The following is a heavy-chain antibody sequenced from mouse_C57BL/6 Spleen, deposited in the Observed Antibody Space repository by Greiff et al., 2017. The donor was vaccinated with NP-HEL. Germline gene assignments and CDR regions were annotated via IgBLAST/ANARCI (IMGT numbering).Heavy chain of an antibody. Sequence: QVQLQQPGAELVKPGASVKLSCKASGYTFTSYWMQWVKQRPGQGLEWIGGIDPSDSYTNYNQKFKSKATLTVDTSSSTAYMQLSSLTSEDSAVYCCARWYERNAVDCWGQGTSVTVSS. CDR1: GYTFTSYW. CDR2: IDPSDSYT. J-gene: IGHJ4*01. CDR3: ARWYERNAVDC. V-gene: IGHV1-50*01. D-gene: IGHD2-14*01.